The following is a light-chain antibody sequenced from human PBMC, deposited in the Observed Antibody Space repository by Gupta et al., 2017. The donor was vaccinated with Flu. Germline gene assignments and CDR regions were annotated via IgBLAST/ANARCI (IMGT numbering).Light chain of an antibody. CDR1: QSISSY. J-gene: IGKJ5*01. Sequence: DIQMTQSPSSLSASVGDRVTITCRASQSISSYLNWYQQKPGKAPKLLIYAASSLQSGVPSRFSGSGSGTDFTLTISSLQPEDFATYYCQQRDSTPNTFGQGTPMEIK. CDR2: AAS. V-gene: IGKV1-39*01. CDR3: QQRDSTPNT.